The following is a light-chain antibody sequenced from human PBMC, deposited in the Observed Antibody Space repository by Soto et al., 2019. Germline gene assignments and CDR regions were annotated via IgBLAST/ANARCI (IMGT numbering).Light chain of an antibody. CDR1: SSNVGKNY. Sequence: QSVLTQPPSVSAAPGQKVTISCSGSSSNVGKNYVSWSQHLPGTAPKVLIYDNEKRPSGIPDRFSASKSGTSATLAITGLQTGDEADYYCGTWDSSLSAVVFGRGTKLTVL. CDR2: DNE. V-gene: IGLV1-51*01. CDR3: GTWDSSLSAVV. J-gene: IGLJ2*01.